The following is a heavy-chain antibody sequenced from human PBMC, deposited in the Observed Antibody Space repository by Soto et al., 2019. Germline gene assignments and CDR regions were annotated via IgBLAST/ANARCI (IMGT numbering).Heavy chain of an antibody. V-gene: IGHV4-38-2*01. CDR1: GYYIARGYY. J-gene: IGHJ6*02. CDR2: IYHAGSV. Sequence: SETLSLTCAVSGYYIARGYYWAWIRQSPGKGLEWIGSIYHAGSVYYNPSLNSRVAVSLDTSKNHFSLKLTSVTAADTAVYYCARTFDYYGMDVWGQGTTVNVS. CDR3: ARTFDYYGMDV.